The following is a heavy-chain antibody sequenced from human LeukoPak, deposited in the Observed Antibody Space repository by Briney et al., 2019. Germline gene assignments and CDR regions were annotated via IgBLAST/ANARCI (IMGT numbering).Heavy chain of an antibody. CDR1: GGSIPTKNFY. D-gene: IGHD3-3*01. CDR3: ASSASPLALNSDFGVVIIPDAFDI. J-gene: IGHJ3*02. Sequence: PSETLSLTCTVSGGSIPTKNFYWGWIRQPPGKGLEWIGSVFYSGRTYYNPSLKSRVTISVDTSKNQFSLKLSSVTAADTAVYYCASSASPLALNSDFGVVIIPDAFDIWGQGTMVTVSS. V-gene: IGHV4-39*01. CDR2: VFYSGRT.